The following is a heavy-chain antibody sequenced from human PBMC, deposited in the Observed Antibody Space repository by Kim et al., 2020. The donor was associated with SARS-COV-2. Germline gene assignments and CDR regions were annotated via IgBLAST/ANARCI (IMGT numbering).Heavy chain of an antibody. CDR2: MSSSGTT. V-gene: IGHV4-30-4*02. D-gene: IGHD3-10*01. J-gene: IGHJ5*01. Sequence: SETLSLTCSVSGGPISSGDYYWSWIRQTPGKGLECIGYMSSSGTTYYTPSLNSRVSISLAMSKNQSSLRLNSVTAADTAVYYFARRFVSGRLPRSVGWF. CDR1: GGPISSGDYY. CDR3: ARRFVSGRLPRSVGWF.